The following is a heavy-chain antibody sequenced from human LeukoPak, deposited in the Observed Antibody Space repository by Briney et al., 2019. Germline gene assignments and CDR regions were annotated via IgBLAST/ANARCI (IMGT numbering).Heavy chain of an antibody. J-gene: IGHJ3*02. CDR3: SRDANYYDSSRHYFDAFDI. Sequence: GRSLRLSCAASGFTFDDYAMQWVRQAPGKGLEWVSGISWNSASIGYADSVKGRFSISRDNAKNSLSLEMNNLRAEDTAVYYCSRDANYYDSSRHYFDAFDIWGRGTMVTVSS. D-gene: IGHD3-22*01. V-gene: IGHV3-9*01. CDR2: ISWNSASI. CDR1: GFTFDDYA.